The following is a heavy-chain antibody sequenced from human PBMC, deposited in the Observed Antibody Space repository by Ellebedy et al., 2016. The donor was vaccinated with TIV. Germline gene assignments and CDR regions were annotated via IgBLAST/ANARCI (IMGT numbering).Heavy chain of an antibody. J-gene: IGHJ6*02. V-gene: IGHV1-2*04. CDR1: GYTFTGYY. CDR3: ARGGPYSGYHYYGMDV. Sequence: ASVKVSXKASGYTFTGYYMHWVRQAPGQGLEWMGWINPNSGGTNYAQKFQGWVTMTRDTSISTAYMELSRLRSDDTAVYYCARGGPYSGYHYYGMDVWGQGTTVTVSS. CDR2: INPNSGGT. D-gene: IGHD5-12*01.